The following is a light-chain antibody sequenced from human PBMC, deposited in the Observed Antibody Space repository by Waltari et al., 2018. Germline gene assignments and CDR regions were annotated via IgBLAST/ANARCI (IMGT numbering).Light chain of an antibody. CDR2: DAS. Sequence: DIQMTQSPSTLSASVGDTVTITSRASQSVSSWLAWYQQKAGKAPTVLIYDASDLESGVPSRFSGSGSDTEFTLTISNLQPDDFATYYCQQYDSYVYTFGQGTKLEIK. J-gene: IGKJ2*01. CDR3: QQYDSYVYT. V-gene: IGKV1-5*01. CDR1: QSVSSW.